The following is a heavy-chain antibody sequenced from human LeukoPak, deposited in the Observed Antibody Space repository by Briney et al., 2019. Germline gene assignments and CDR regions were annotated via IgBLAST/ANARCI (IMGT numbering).Heavy chain of an antibody. V-gene: IGHV1-69*13. J-gene: IGHJ4*02. CDR3: ARLTGIAAAGTGY. CDR1: GGTFSSYA. CDR2: IIPIFGTA. Sequence: ASVKVPCKASGGTFSSYAISWVRQAPGQGLEWMGGIIPIFGTANYAQKFQGRVTFTADESTSTAYMELSSLRSEDTAVYYCARLTGIAAAGTGYWGQGTLVTVSS. D-gene: IGHD6-13*01.